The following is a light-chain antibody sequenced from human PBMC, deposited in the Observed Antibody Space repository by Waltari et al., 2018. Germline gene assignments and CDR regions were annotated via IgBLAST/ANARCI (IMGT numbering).Light chain of an antibody. CDR3: HQSYSSHS. Sequence: DIQMTQSPSSLSASVGDRVSITCRASQSINNYLNWYQQKPGTAPKLLIYAASRWESGVPSRFSGSGSGTDYTLTISGLQPEDFATYYCHQSYSSHSFGQGTKLGVK. CDR2: AAS. V-gene: IGKV1-39*01. CDR1: QSINNY. J-gene: IGKJ2*03.